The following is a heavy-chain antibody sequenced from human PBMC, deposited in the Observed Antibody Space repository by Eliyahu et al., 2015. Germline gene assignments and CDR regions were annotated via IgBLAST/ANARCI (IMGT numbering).Heavy chain of an antibody. V-gene: IGHV1-46*03. CDR1: GYTFTSNY. CDR2: INPGSGKT. CDR3: ARVALRDGYVFDY. J-gene: IGHJ4*02. D-gene: IGHD5-24*01. Sequence: QVQLVQSGAEVKKPGASVKVSCXASGYTFTSNYVHWVRQAPGQGLEWMGMINPGSGKTVYAQQFQDRVTVTRDTSASTVYMELSSLRSEDTALYFCARVALRDGYVFDYWGQGTLVAVSP.